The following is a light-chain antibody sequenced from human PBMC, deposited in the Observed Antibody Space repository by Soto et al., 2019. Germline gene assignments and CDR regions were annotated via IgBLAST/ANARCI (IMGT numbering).Light chain of an antibody. V-gene: IGLV2-11*01. CDR1: SSDVGAYNY. Sequence: QSVLTQPRSVSGSPGQSATISCTGTSSDVGAYNYVSWYQQHPAKAPNLMIYDVSKRPSGVPDRFSGSKSGNTASLTISGLQAEEEGDYYCCSYTNSAYVFGTGTKVTVL. CDR2: DVS. J-gene: IGLJ1*01. CDR3: CSYTNSAYV.